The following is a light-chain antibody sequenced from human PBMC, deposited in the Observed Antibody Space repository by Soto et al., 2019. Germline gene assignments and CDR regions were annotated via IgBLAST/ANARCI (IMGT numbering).Light chain of an antibody. CDR1: QDFSRW. V-gene: IGKV1-39*01. J-gene: IGKJ1*01. CDR2: AAS. CDR3: QQRYSTPPT. Sequence: DMQMNQSPSTLSGSVGDRVTIACRASQDFSRWLAWYQQKPGTAPKLRSYAASSLQSGVPSMFSGRGAGTDGTLTISSLQPEDCATDDGQQRYSTPPTVGQGTKVEIK.